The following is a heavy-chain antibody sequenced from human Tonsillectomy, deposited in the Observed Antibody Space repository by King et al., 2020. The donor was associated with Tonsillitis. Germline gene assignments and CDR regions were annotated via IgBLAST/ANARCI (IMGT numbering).Heavy chain of an antibody. Sequence: QLVQSGGGLAQPGGSLRLSCAASGFTFSTYSMNWVRQAPGKGLGWVSYIISSSSPIYYADSVKGRFTISRDNAKNSLFLQMNSLRAADTAVYYCAREYSSSAGKAFDIWGQGTMVTVSS. CDR3: AREYSSSAGKAFDI. J-gene: IGHJ3*02. CDR2: IISSSSPI. CDR1: GFTFSTYS. D-gene: IGHD6-6*01. V-gene: IGHV3-48*01.